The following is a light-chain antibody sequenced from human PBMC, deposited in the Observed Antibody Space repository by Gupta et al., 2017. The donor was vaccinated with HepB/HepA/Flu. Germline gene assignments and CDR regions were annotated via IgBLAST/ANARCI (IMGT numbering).Light chain of an antibody. CDR3: AAWDDSLSGPGVV. Sequence: QSVLTQPPSASGPPGQTVTIPCSGSSSNIGSNTVNWYQQLPGTAPKLLIYSNNQRPSEDPDRFSGSMSGTSASLNISGLQSEEEADYYCAAWDDSLSGPGVVFGGGTKLTVL. CDR2: SNN. V-gene: IGLV1-44*01. J-gene: IGLJ2*01. CDR1: SSNIGSNT.